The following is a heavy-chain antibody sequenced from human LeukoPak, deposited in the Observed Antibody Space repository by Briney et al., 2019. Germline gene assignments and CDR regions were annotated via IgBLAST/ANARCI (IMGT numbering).Heavy chain of an antibody. Sequence: PGGSLRLSCAASGFTVSSNYMSWVRQAPGKGLEWVAFIRYDGSNKYYADSVKGRFTISRDNSKNTLYLQMNSLRAEDTAVYYCAKDPGYSSSWYRVSYYMDVWGKGTTVTVSS. J-gene: IGHJ6*03. CDR1: GFTVSSNY. D-gene: IGHD6-13*01. CDR3: AKDPGYSSSWYRVSYYMDV. CDR2: IRYDGSNK. V-gene: IGHV3-30*02.